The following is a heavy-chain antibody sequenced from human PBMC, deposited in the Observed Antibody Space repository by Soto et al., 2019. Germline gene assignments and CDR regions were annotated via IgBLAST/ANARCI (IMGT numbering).Heavy chain of an antibody. J-gene: IGHJ4*02. Sequence: QVQLVESGGGVVQPGRSLRLSCAASGFTFSSYAMHWVRQAPGKGLEWLAVISYDGSNKYYADSVKGRFTISRDNSKNTLYLQMNSLRAEDTAVYYCARLVATMGYYFDYWGQGTLVTVSS. CDR2: ISYDGSNK. CDR3: ARLVATMGYYFDY. V-gene: IGHV3-30-3*01. D-gene: IGHD5-12*01. CDR1: GFTFSSYA.